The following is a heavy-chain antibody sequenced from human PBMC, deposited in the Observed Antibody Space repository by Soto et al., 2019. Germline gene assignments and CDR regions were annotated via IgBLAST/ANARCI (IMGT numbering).Heavy chain of an antibody. D-gene: IGHD2-2*01. CDR1: GFTFSSYA. J-gene: IGHJ4*02. Sequence: GGSLRLSCAASGFTFSSYAMSWVRRAPGKGPEWVSAISGSGGSTYYADSVKGRFTISRDNSKNTLYLQMNSLGAEDTAVYYCAKEGPNCSITNCHKGLDYWGQGTLVTVSS. CDR2: ISGSGGST. CDR3: AKEGPNCSITNCHKGLDY. V-gene: IGHV3-23*01.